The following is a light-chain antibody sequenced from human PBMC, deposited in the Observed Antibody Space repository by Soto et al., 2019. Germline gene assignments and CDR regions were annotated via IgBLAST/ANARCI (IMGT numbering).Light chain of an antibody. CDR3: YSYAGENLYV. Sequence: QSVLTQPASGSASPGQSITIPCTVTSSDVGSYNLVSWFQQHPGKVPKLLIYEGTKRPSGLSDRFSGSKSGTTASLTISGLQAEDEAHYYCYSYAGENLYVFGTGTKVTVL. CDR1: SSDVGSYNL. CDR2: EGT. V-gene: IGLV2-23*01. J-gene: IGLJ1*01.